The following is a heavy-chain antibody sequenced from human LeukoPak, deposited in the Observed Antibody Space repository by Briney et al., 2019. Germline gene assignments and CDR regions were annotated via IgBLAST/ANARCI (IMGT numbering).Heavy chain of an antibody. Sequence: ASVKVSCKASGYTFTGYHMHWVRQAPGQGLEWMGWINPNSGGTNYAQKFQGRVTMTRDTSISTAYMELSRLRSDDTAVYYCARGLGITMIVVGRELDYWGQGTLVTVSS. V-gene: IGHV1-2*02. J-gene: IGHJ4*02. CDR1: GYTFTGYH. CDR2: INPNSGGT. D-gene: IGHD3-22*01. CDR3: ARGLGITMIVVGRELDY.